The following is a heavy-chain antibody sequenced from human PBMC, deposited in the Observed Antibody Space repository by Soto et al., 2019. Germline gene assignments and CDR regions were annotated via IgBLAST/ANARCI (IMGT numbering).Heavy chain of an antibody. J-gene: IGHJ6*02. CDR2: ISSSSTI. CDR3: ARDSLDV. CDR1: GFTFSSYS. V-gene: IGHV3-48*02. Sequence: GGSLRLSCAASGFTFSSYSMNWVRQAPGKGLEWVSYISSSSTIYYADSVKGRFTISRDNAKNSLYLQMNSLRDEDTAVYYCARDSLDVWGQGTTVTVSS.